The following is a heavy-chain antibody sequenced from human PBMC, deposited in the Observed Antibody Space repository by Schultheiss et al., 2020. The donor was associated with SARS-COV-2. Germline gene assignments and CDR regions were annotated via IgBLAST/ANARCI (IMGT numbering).Heavy chain of an antibody. J-gene: IGHJ4*02. CDR3: AREIYCSGGSCYSLGFDY. Sequence: SETLSLTCTVSGGSISNYYWIRQPAGKGLEWIGEINHSGSTNYNPSLKSRVTISVDTSKNQFSLKLSSVTAADTAVYYCAREIYCSGGSCYSLGFDYWGQGTLVTVSS. CDR2: INHSGST. CDR1: GGSISNYY. V-gene: IGHV4-4*08. D-gene: IGHD2-15*01.